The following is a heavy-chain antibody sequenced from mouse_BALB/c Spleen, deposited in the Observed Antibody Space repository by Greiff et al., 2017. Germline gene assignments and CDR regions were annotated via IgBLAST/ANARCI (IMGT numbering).Heavy chain of an antibody. CDR2: ISNLAYSI. J-gene: IGHJ3*01. CDR1: GFTFSDYG. V-gene: IGHV5-15*01. Sequence: DVHLVESGGGLVQPGGSRKLSCAASGFTFSDYGMAWVRQAPGKGPEWVAFISNLAYSIYYADTVTGRFTISRENAKNTLYLEMSSLRSEDTAMYYCARWDYDWGQGTLVTVSA. CDR3: ARWDYD. D-gene: IGHD1-1*01.